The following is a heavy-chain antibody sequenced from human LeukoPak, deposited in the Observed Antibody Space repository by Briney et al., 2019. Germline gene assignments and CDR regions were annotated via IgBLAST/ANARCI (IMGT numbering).Heavy chain of an antibody. Sequence: PSETLSLTCTVSGVSISTSNYYWGWIRQPPGKGLEWIGNIFYSGSTYYSPSLRSRVTISLDTSRNQFSLKLSSVTAADTAVYYCARTTEGGYTYGYFYYYYMDVWGKGTTVTISS. CDR1: GVSISTSNYY. CDR2: IFYSGST. J-gene: IGHJ6*03. D-gene: IGHD5-18*01. CDR3: ARTTEGGYTYGYFYYYYMDV. V-gene: IGHV4-39*07.